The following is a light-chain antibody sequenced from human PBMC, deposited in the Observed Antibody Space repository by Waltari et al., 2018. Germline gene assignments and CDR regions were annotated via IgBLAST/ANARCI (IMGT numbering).Light chain of an antibody. CDR3: SSYISSSTLEL. J-gene: IGLJ2*01. CDR2: DVS. Sequence: QSALTQPASVSGSPGQSITISCTGTSSDVRAYNYVSWYQQPPGKAPKLIIFDVSIRPSGVSNRFSGSKSGNTASLTISGLQAEDEADYYCSSYISSSTLELFGGGTSLTVL. CDR1: SSDVRAYNY. V-gene: IGLV2-14*03.